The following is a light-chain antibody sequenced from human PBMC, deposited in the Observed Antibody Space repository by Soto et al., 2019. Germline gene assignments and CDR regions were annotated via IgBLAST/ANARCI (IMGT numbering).Light chain of an antibody. CDR2: DAS. CDR3: QQVNVYPST. Sequence: IQLTQSPSSLSASVGDRVTITCRASQGISSYLGWYQQKPGKAPNLLIYDASTLHSGVTSRFSGGGSGTDFTLTISSLQPEDFATYYCQQVNVYPSTFGGGTKV. V-gene: IGKV1-9*01. CDR1: QGISSY. J-gene: IGKJ4*01.